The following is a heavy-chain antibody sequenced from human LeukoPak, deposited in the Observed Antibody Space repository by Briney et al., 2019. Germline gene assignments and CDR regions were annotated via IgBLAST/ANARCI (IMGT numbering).Heavy chain of an antibody. CDR2: IIPIFGTA. V-gene: IGHV1-69*06. D-gene: IGHD3-22*01. CDR3: ARADSYYYDSSGYYPYYYYYYMDV. CDR1: GGTFSSYA. Sequence: GASVKVSCKASGGTFSSYAISWVRQAPGQGLEWMGGIIPIFGTANYAQKFQGRVTITADKSTSTAYMELSSLRSEDTAVYYCARADSYYYDSSGYYPYYYYYYMDVWGKGTTVTVSS. J-gene: IGHJ6*03.